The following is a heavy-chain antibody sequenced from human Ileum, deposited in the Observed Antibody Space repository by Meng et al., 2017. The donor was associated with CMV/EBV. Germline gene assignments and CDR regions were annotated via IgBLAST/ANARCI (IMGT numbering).Heavy chain of an antibody. CDR3: AIYYGGVGGRGY. D-gene: IGHD2-21*01. Sequence: QVRLQESAPGLVKPSQTLSLTCSVSGDSISSYNYHWSWIRQPAGKGLEWIGQRHKNGNDNYNASLKSRVTISIDTSKNQFSLTLTSVTAADTAVYYCAIYYGGVGGRGYWAQGTLVTVSS. CDR2: RHKNGND. CDR1: GDSISSYNYH. V-gene: IGHV4-61*02. J-gene: IGHJ4*02.